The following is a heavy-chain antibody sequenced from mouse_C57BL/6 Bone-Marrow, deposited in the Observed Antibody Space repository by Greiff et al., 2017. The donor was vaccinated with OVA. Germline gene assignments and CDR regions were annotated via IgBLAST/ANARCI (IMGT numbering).Heavy chain of an antibody. CDR3: ARDYYDYDGPFAY. D-gene: IGHD2-4*01. CDR2: IHPNSGST. Sequence: QVQLKQPGAELVKPGASVKLSCKASGYTFTSYWMHWVKQRPGQGLEWIGMIHPNSGSTNYNEKFKSKATLTVDKSSSTAYMQLSSLTSEDSAVYYGARDYYDYDGPFAYWGQGTLVTVSA. J-gene: IGHJ3*01. V-gene: IGHV1-64*01. CDR1: GYTFTSYW.